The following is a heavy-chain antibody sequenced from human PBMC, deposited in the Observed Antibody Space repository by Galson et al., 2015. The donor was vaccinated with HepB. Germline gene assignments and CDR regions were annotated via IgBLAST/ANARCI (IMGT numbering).Heavy chain of an antibody. J-gene: IGHJ3*01. Sequence: SLRLSCAASGFTLRSYAMSWVRQAPGKGLEWVAAITGSGVSTFYADSVKGRFTISRDMSKNTLNVQMNSLRAEDTAIYYCAKSVGGTGKFVRRDRVDTFDLWGQGTTVVVSS. V-gene: IGHV3-23*01. CDR3: AKSVGGTGKFVRRDRVDTFDL. D-gene: IGHD1-26*01. CDR2: ITGSGVST. CDR1: GFTLRSYA.